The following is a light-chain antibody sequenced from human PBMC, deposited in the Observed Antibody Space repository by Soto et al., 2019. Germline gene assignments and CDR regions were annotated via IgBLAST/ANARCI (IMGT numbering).Light chain of an antibody. CDR3: SSYTSISNYV. Sequence: QSVLTQPASVSGSPGQSITISCTGTSSDVGGYDFVSWYQHHPGKAPRLMIYDVSHRPSGVSDRFSASKSGNTASLTISGLLAEDEADYYCSSYTSISNYVFGTGTKVTVL. CDR1: SSDVGGYDF. CDR2: DVS. J-gene: IGLJ1*01. V-gene: IGLV2-14*03.